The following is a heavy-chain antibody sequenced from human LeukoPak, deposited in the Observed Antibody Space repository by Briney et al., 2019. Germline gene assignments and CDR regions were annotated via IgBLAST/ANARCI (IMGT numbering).Heavy chain of an antibody. CDR3: ARDQGELVFDY. CDR2: ISWNSGSI. D-gene: IGHD1-26*01. Sequence: GGSLRLSCAASGFTFDDYAMHWVRQAPGKGLEWVSGISWNSGSIGYADSVKGRFTISRDNAKNSLYLQMNSLRAEDTAVYYCARDQGELVFDYWGQGTLVTVSS. J-gene: IGHJ4*02. V-gene: IGHV3-9*01. CDR1: GFTFDDYA.